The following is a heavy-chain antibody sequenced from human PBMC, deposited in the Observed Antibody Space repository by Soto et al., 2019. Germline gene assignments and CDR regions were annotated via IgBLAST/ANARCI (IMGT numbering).Heavy chain of an antibody. Sequence: EASVKVSCKASGYTFTSYGISWVRQAPGQGREWMGWISAYNGNTNYAQKLQGRVTMTTDTSTSTAYMELRSLRSDDTAVYYCARRQSVADFGVVISWFDPWGQGXLVTVYS. D-gene: IGHD3-3*01. V-gene: IGHV1-18*01. J-gene: IGHJ5*02. CDR3: ARRQSVADFGVVISWFDP. CDR1: GYTFTSYG. CDR2: ISAYNGNT.